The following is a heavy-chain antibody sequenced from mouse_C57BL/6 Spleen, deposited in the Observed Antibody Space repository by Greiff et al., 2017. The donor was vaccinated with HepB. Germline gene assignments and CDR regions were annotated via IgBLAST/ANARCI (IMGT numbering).Heavy chain of an antibody. CDR3: VRPRTTVDWYFDV. CDR1: GFTFSDYG. CDR2: ISSGSSTI. V-gene: IGHV5-17*01. D-gene: IGHD1-1*01. J-gene: IGHJ1*03. Sequence: EVHLVESGGGLVKPGGSLKLSCAASGFTFSDYGMHWVRQAPEKGLEWVAYISSGSSTIYYADTVKGRFTISRDNAKNTLFLQMTSLRSEDTAMYYCVRPRTTVDWYFDVWGTGTTVTVSS.